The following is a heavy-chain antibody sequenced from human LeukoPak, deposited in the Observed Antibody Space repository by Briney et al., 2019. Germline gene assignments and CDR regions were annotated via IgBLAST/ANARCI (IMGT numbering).Heavy chain of an antibody. Sequence: SETVSLTCTVSGGAISSSSYYWSWIRQPPGKGLEWIGYIYYIERTKYNPSLKSRVTISVDTSKNQFSLKVRSVTAADTAVYYCARHAGIGDYFDYWGKGTLVTFS. CDR1: GGAISSSSYY. CDR2: IYYIERT. J-gene: IGHJ4*02. V-gene: IGHV4-61*05. CDR3: ARHAGIGDYFDY. D-gene: IGHD3-10*01.